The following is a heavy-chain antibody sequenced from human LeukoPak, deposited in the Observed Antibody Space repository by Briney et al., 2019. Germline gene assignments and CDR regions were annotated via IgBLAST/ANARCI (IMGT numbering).Heavy chain of an antibody. CDR2: ISSGSGTI. J-gene: IGHJ4*02. CDR1: GFTFSTYE. D-gene: IGHD5-12*01. V-gene: IGHV3-48*03. Sequence: PGGSLRLSCTASGFTFSTYEMNWVRQAPGKGLEWISYISSGSGTIYYADSVKGRFTVSRDNAKNSLYLQMNNLRAEDTAVYYCARGSTVATILVNWGQGTPVTVSS. CDR3: ARGSTVATILVN.